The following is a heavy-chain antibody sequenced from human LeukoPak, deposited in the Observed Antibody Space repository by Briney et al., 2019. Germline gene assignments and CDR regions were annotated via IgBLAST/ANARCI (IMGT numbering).Heavy chain of an antibody. Sequence: GGSLRLSCAASGFTFSSYSMNWVRQAPGKGLEWVSSISSSTSYIYYADSVKGRFTISRDNAKNSLYLQMNSLRAEDTAVYYCARALVGAFDYWGQGTLVTVPS. CDR1: GFTFSSYS. J-gene: IGHJ4*02. CDR2: ISSSTSYI. D-gene: IGHD1-26*01. CDR3: ARALVGAFDY. V-gene: IGHV3-21*01.